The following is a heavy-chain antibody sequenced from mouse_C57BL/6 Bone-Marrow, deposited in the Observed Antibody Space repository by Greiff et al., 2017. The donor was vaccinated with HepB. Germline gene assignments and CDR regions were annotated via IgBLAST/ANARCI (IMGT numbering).Heavy chain of an antibody. D-gene: IGHD2-4*01. Sequence: QVQLQQPGAELVRPGTSVKLSCKASGYTFTSYWMHWVKQRPGQGLEWIGVIDPSDSYTNYNQKFKGKATLTVDTSSSTAYMQLSSLTSEDSAVYYCARNIYDDCERFAYWGQGTLVTVSA. CDR1: GYTFTSYW. CDR3: ARNIYDDCERFAY. CDR2: IDPSDSYT. J-gene: IGHJ3*01. V-gene: IGHV1-59*01.